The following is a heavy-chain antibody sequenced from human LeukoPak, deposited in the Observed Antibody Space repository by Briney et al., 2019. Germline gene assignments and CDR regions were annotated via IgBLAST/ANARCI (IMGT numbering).Heavy chain of an antibody. CDR1: GYIFTSYW. CDR3: ARRGLGVTGTIYNWFDP. D-gene: IGHD1-7*01. V-gene: IGHV5-51*01. J-gene: IGHJ5*02. Sequence: GESLKISCKASGYIFTSYWIGWVRQIPGKGLEWMRIIYPGDSDTKYSPSFQGQVTISVDKSISTAYLQWSSLKASDTAIYYCARRGLGVTGTIYNWFDPWGQGTLVTVPS. CDR2: IYPGDSDT.